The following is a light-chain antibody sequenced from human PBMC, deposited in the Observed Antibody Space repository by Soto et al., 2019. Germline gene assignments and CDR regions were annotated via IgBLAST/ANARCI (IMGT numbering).Light chain of an antibody. V-gene: IGLV2-14*01. CDR2: HVS. CDR1: SSDVGGYNY. Sequence: QSALTQPASVSGSPGQSITISCTGTSSDVGGYNYVSWYRQHPGKAPKLMLYHVSNRPSGVSNRFSGSKSGNTASLTISGRQAEDEADYYCSSYTSSSVVFGGGTKLTVL. J-gene: IGLJ2*01. CDR3: SSYTSSSVV.